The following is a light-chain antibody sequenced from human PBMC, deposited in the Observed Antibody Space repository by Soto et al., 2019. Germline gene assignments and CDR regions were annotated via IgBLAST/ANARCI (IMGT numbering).Light chain of an antibody. V-gene: IGKV1-5*01. Sequence: DIQMTQSPSTLYASVGDRVTITCRASQSVSGWLAWYQQKPGKAPTLLIFDVSRLEVGVPSRFRGGGSGTEFTLTITSLQPDDFATYYCQQYSTYFYSFGQGTKLQFE. CDR1: QSVSGW. CDR2: DVS. J-gene: IGKJ2*03. CDR3: QQYSTYFYS.